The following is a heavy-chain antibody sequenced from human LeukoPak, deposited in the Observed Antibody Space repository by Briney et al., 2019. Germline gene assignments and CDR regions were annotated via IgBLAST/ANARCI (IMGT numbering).Heavy chain of an antibody. J-gene: IGHJ4*02. CDR1: GFTFSSYS. V-gene: IGHV3-48*01. Sequence: GGSLRLSCAASGFTFSSYSMNWVRQAPGKGLEWVSYISSNSGTIYYADSVKGRFTISRDNAENSLYLQMSSLRAEDTAVYYCARGGLRGDYWGQGTLVTVSS. D-gene: IGHD4-17*01. CDR2: ISSNSGTI. CDR3: ARGGLRGDY.